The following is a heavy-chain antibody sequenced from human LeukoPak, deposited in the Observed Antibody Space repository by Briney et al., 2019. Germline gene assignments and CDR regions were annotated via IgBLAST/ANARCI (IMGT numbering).Heavy chain of an antibody. J-gene: IGHJ5*02. CDR1: AGSMNTYY. D-gene: IGHD6-13*01. CDR2: IYYSGTT. V-gene: IGHV4-59*01. CDR3: GRGAAVGDP. Sequence: SETLSLTCTVSAGSMNTYYWSWIRQPPGKGLEWIGYIYYSGTTNYNPSLKSRVTISVDTSKNQFSLKLTSVTAADTAIYYCGRGAAVGDPWGRGTLVTVSS.